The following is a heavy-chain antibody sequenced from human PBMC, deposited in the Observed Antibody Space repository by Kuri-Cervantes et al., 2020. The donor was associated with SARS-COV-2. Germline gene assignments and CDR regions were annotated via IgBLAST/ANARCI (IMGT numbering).Heavy chain of an antibody. V-gene: IGHV3-33*01. J-gene: IGHJ5*02. CDR1: GFTFSSYG. CDR3: ASLSNLEWLPP. Sequence: GGSLRLSCAASGFTFSSYGMHWVRQAPGKGLEWVAVIWYDGSNKYYADSVKGRFTISRDNSKNTLYLQMNSLRAEDTAMYYCASLSNLEWLPPWGQGTLVTVSS. CDR2: IWYDGSNK. D-gene: IGHD3-3*01.